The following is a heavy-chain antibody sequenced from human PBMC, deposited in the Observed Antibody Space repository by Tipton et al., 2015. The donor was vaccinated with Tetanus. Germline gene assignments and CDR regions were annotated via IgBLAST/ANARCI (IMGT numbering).Heavy chain of an antibody. J-gene: IGHJ6*02. CDR1: GDSISSSRYY. V-gene: IGHV4-39*01. D-gene: IGHD1-14*01. CDR2: IYYLGST. Sequence: TLSLTCTVSGDSISSSRYYWAWIRRPPGKGLEWIGNIYYLGSTSYNPSLKSRVKISVDTSQNQFSLNLRSVTAADTAVYYCARRTGYFYAMDVWGQGTTVTVSS. CDR3: ARRTGYFYAMDV.